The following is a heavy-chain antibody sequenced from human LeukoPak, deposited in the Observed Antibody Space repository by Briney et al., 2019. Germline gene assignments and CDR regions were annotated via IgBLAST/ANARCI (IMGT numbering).Heavy chain of an antibody. V-gene: IGHV3-72*01. CDR1: GYSISSGYY. J-gene: IGHJ4*02. Sequence: PSETLSLTCAVSGYSISSGYYWGWIRQPPGKGLEWVGRNRNKASRYTTEYAASVKGRLTISRDDSKNSMYLQMNSLKTEDTAVYYCASVEGAPGYWGQGTLVTVSS. D-gene: IGHD1-26*01. CDR2: NRNKASRYTT. CDR3: ASVEGAPGY.